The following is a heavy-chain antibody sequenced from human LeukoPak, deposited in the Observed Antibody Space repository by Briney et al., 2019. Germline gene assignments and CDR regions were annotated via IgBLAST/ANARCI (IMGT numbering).Heavy chain of an antibody. CDR3: ARQKKQTTAIDY. CDR2: ISSYNGGA. V-gene: IGHV1-18*01. J-gene: IGHJ4*02. Sequence: GASVKVSCTASGYTFTTYGFSWVRQAPGQGLEWMGWISSYNGGADYAQKLQGRVTMTTDTSTSTTYMELRSLRSDDTAVYYCARQKKQTTAIDYWGQGTLVTVSS. D-gene: IGHD6-25*01. CDR1: GYTFTTYG.